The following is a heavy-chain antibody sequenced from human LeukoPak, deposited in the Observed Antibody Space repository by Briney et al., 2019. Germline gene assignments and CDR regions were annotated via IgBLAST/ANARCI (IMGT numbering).Heavy chain of an antibody. V-gene: IGHV3-23*01. J-gene: IGHJ3*02. CDR3: AKVIGGSSAYDALDI. CDR1: GFTFSSYA. CDR2: ISGSGSSA. Sequence: PGGSLRLSCAASGFTFSSYAMSWVRQAPGKGLEWVSAISGSGSSAYYADSVKGRFTISRDNSKNTLYLQMNSLRVEDTAVYYCAKVIGGSSAYDALDIWGQGTMVTVSS. D-gene: IGHD6-6*01.